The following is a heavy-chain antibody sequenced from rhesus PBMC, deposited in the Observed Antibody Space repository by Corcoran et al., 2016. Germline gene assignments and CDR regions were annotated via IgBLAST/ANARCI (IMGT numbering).Heavy chain of an antibody. Sequence: QLQLQESGPGLVKPSETLSVTCAVSGGSISSSYWSWIRQAPGKGLEWIGDIYGSGSSTNYNPSLKSRVTLSVDTSKNQLSLKLSSVTAADTAVYYCASGGGSYDNGFDVWGPGVLVTVSS. V-gene: IGHV4-169*02. CDR2: IYGSGSST. CDR3: ASGGGSYDNGFDV. J-gene: IGHJ5-1*01. CDR1: GGSISSSY. D-gene: IGHD3-16*01.